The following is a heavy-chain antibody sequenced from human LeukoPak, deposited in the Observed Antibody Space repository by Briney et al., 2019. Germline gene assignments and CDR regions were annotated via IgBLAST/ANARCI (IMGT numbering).Heavy chain of an antibody. CDR2: INTNTGNP. D-gene: IGHD3-22*01. CDR3: ARHTYYYDSSGYYSRRLFDY. Sequence: ASVKVSCKASGYTFTSYGISWVRQAPGQGLEWMGWINTNTGNPTYAQGFTGRFVFSLDTSVSTAYLQISSLKAEDTAVYYCARHTYYYDSSGYYSRRLFDYWGQGTLVTVSS. CDR1: GYTFTSYG. V-gene: IGHV7-4-1*02. J-gene: IGHJ4*02.